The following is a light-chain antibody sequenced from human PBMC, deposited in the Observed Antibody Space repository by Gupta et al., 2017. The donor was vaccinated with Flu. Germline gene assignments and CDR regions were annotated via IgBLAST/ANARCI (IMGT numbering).Light chain of an antibody. J-gene: IGLJ3*02. CDR2: QDS. Sequence: SYELTQPPSVSVSPGQTASITCSGDTLGDKYAGWYQPKPGQSPVLVIYQDSKRPSGIPERFPGSNSGNTATLTISGTHAMDEADYYCQAWDSSTRVFGGGTKLTVL. CDR3: QAWDSSTRV. V-gene: IGLV3-1*01. CDR1: TLGDKY.